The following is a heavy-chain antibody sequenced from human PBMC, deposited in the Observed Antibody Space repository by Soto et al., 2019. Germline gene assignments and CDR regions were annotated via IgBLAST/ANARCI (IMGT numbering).Heavy chain of an antibody. Sequence: VASVKVSCKAVRYIFTNYGVSWVRQAPGQGLEWMGWITTYNGNTEYAQKFQGRVTMTTDASTSTAYMELGSLRSDDTAIYYCARALTGYGMDVWGQGTTVTVS. J-gene: IGHJ6*02. CDR3: ARALTGYGMDV. V-gene: IGHV1-18*01. CDR2: ITTYNGNT. CDR1: RYIFTNYG.